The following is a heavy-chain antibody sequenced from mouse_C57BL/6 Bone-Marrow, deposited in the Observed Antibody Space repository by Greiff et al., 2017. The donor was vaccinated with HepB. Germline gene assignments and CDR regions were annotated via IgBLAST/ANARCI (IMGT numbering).Heavy chain of an antibody. Sequence: PGGSMKLSCAASGFTFSDAWMDWVRQSPEKGLEWVADIRNKANNHATYYAESVKGRFTISRDDSKSSVYLQMNSLRAEDTGIYYCTRGRRDYYDMDYWGKGTSVTVSS. CDR2: IRNKANNHAT. V-gene: IGHV6-6*01. CDR1: GFTFSDAW. CDR3: TRGRRDYYDMDY. J-gene: IGHJ4*01.